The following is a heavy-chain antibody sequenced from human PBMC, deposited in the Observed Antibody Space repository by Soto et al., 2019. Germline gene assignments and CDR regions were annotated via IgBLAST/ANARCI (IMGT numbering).Heavy chain of an antibody. CDR3: ARVVSGWSSLDY. Sequence: QVQLVQSGAEVKKPGASVKVSCKASGYTFTSYDINGVRQATGQGLEWMGWMNPNSGNTGYAQKFQGRVTMTSNTSISTAYMEMSSLRSEDTAVYYCARVVSGWSSLDYWGQGTLVTVAS. V-gene: IGHV1-8*01. CDR2: MNPNSGNT. J-gene: IGHJ4*02. D-gene: IGHD6-19*01. CDR1: GYTFTSYD.